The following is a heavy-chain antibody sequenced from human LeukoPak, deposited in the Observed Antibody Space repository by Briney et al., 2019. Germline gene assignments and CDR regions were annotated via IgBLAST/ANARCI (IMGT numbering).Heavy chain of an antibody. V-gene: IGHV3-23*01. CDR1: GFTFSSYA. D-gene: IGHD3-3*01. CDR2: ISGSGGST. Sequence: GGSLRLSCAASGFTFSSYAMHWVRQAPGKGLEWVSAISGSGGSTYYADSVKGRFTISRDNSKNTLYLQMNSLRAEDTAVYYCAKNSYYDFWSGYYFDYWGQGTLVTVSS. CDR3: AKNSYYDFWSGYYFDY. J-gene: IGHJ4*02.